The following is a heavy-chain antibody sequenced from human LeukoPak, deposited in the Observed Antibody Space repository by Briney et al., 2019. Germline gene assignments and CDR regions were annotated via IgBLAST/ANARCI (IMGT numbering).Heavy chain of an antibody. Sequence: SETLSLTCAVYGGSFSGYYWSWIRQPPGKGLEWIGEINHSGSTNYNPSLKSRVTISVDTSKNQFSLKLSSVTAADTAVYYCARGTQYGSSFDYWGQGTLVTVSS. CDR1: GGSFSGYY. CDR2: INHSGST. J-gene: IGHJ4*02. CDR3: ARGTQYGSSFDY. D-gene: IGHD6-13*01. V-gene: IGHV4-34*01.